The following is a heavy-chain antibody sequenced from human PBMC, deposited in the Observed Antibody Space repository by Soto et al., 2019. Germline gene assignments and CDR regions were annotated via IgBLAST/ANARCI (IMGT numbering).Heavy chain of an antibody. CDR1: VGSFSGYY. D-gene: IGHD3-22*01. CDR2: IDHSGST. Sequence: SEPLSLPCGVYVGSFSGYYWSWIRQPPGRVPEWIGEIDHSGSTNYNPSLKSRVTISVDTSKNQFSLKLSSVTAADTAVYYCASGGKSSGYFRPYNYYGMDVWGQGTTVTVSS. V-gene: IGHV4-34*01. CDR3: ASGGKSSGYFRPYNYYGMDV. J-gene: IGHJ6*02.